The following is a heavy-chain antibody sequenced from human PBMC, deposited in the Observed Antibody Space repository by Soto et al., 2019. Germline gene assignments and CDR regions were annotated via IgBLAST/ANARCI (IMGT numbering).Heavy chain of an antibody. J-gene: IGHJ4*02. CDR3: ARDCLKSRYGSGSYSNAAIDY. D-gene: IGHD3-10*01. CDR2: ISSSSSTI. Sequence: GGSLRLSCAASGFTFSSYSMNWVRQAPGKGLEWVSYISSSSSTIYYADSVKGRFTISRDNAKNSLYLQMNSLRDEDTAVYYCARDCLKSRYGSGSYSNAAIDYWGQGTLVTVSS. CDR1: GFTFSSYS. V-gene: IGHV3-48*02.